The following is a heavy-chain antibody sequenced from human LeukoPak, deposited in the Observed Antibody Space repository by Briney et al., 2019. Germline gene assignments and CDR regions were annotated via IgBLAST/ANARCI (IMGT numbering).Heavy chain of an antibody. J-gene: IGHJ4*02. D-gene: IGHD3-10*01. CDR3: ARADYYGSGTTTNFDY. V-gene: IGHV1-69*05. CDR2: IIPIFGTA. CDR1: GGTFSSYA. Sequence: SVKVSCKASGGTFSSYAISWVRQAPGQGLEWMGGIIPIFGTANYAQKFQGRVTITTDESTSTAYMELSSLRSEDTAVYYCARADYYGSGTTTNFDYWGQGTLVTVSS.